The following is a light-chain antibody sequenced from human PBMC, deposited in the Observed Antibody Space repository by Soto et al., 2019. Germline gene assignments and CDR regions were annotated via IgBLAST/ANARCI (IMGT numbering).Light chain of an antibody. V-gene: IGKV3-20*01. Sequence: EIVLTQSPGTLSLSPGERATLSCRASQSVSSSYLAWYQQKPGQAPRLLIYGASSRATGIPDRFSGSGSGTDFTLSISRLEPEDFAVYYCQHYGSSTGFGPGTKVDIK. CDR1: QSVSSSY. CDR3: QHYGSSTG. J-gene: IGKJ3*01. CDR2: GAS.